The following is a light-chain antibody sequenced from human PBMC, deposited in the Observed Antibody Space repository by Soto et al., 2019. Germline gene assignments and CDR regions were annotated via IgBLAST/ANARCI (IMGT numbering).Light chain of an antibody. CDR3: QQYNNWPWT. CDR2: GAS. V-gene: IGKV3-15*01. Sequence: EIVMTQSPATLSVSPGERATLSCRASQSVSSNLAWYQQKPGQAPRLLIYGASTRATGIPARFSGSGSGTEFTLTFSSLHSEDFAVYYVQQYNNWPWTFGQGTKVDIK. CDR1: QSVSSN. J-gene: IGKJ1*01.